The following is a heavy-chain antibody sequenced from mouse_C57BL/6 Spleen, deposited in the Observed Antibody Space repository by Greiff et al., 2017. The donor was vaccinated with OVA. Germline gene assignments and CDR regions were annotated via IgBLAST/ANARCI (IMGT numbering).Heavy chain of an antibody. J-gene: IGHJ2*01. D-gene: IGHD4-1*01. CDR2: ISSGGDYI. CDR3: TRAKSQTGLYFDY. CDR1: GFTFSSYA. V-gene: IGHV5-9-1*02. Sequence: EVQGVESGEGLVKPGGSLKLSCAASGFTFSSYAMSWVRQTPEKRLEWVAYISSGGDYIYYADTVKGRFTISRDNARNTLYLQMSSLKSEDTAMYYCTRAKSQTGLYFDYWGQGTTLTVSS.